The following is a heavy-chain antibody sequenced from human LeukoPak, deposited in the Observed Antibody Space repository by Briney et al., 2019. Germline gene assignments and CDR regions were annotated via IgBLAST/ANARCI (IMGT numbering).Heavy chain of an antibody. CDR1: GGSFSGYY. CDR3: ARGLSAIVH. Sequence: SETLSLTCAVYGGSFSGYYWSWIRQPPGKGLEWIGEINHSGSTNYNPSLKSRVTISVDTSKNQFSLRLSSVTAADAAVYYCARGLSAIVHWGQGTLVTVSS. J-gene: IGHJ4*02. D-gene: IGHD2-21*02. CDR2: INHSGST. V-gene: IGHV4-34*01.